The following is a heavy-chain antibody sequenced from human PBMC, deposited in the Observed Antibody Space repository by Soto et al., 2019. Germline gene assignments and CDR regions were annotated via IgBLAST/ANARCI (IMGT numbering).Heavy chain of an antibody. V-gene: IGHV4-59*01. CDR1: GGSIYGYY. D-gene: IGHD2-15*01. Sequence: SETLSLTCSVSGGSIYGYYWIWIRLPPGKGLEWIGYIYSSGDTKNNPSLNSRVTMSVDTSNNRLSLKLSSVTAADTAVYYCARKTGSDLVFDPWGQGTLVTVSS. CDR2: IYSSGDT. CDR3: ARKTGSDLVFDP. J-gene: IGHJ5*02.